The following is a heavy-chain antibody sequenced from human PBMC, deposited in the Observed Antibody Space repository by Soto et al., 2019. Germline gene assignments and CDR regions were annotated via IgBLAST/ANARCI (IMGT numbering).Heavy chain of an antibody. CDR1: GYTFTGYY. V-gene: IGHV1-2*02. Sequence: ASVKVSCKASGYTFTGYYMHWVRQAPGQGLEWMGWINPNSGGTNYAQKFQGRVTMTRDTSISTAYMGLSRLRSDDTAVYYCARAAGGYSGYDSSHYYYYGMDVWGQGTTVTVSS. D-gene: IGHD5-12*01. CDR2: INPNSGGT. CDR3: ARAAGGYSGYDSSHYYYYGMDV. J-gene: IGHJ6*02.